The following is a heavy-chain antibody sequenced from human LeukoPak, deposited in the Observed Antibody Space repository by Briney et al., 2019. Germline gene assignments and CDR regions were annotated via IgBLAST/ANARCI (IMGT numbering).Heavy chain of an antibody. V-gene: IGHV4-59*08. D-gene: IGHD7-27*01. J-gene: IGHJ4*02. CDR1: GGSISSYY. CDR3: ARLNNWGSEYYFDY. CDR2: IYYTGST. Sequence: SETLSLTCTVSGGSISSYYWSWIRQPPGKGLEWIGYIYYTGSTKYNPSLKSRVTISVDTSKNQFSVKLSSVTAADTSVYYCARLNNWGSEYYFDYRGQGTLVTVSS.